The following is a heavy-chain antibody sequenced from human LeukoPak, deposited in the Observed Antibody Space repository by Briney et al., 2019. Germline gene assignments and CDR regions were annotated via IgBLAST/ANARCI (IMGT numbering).Heavy chain of an antibody. CDR2: IRFDGSNK. V-gene: IGHV3-30*02. CDR1: GFTFSSYG. D-gene: IGHD4-17*01. CDR3: AKDSGGTVRFDP. J-gene: IGHJ5*02. Sequence: GSLRLSCAASGFTFSSYGMHWVRQAPGKGLEWVAFIRFDGSNKYYADSVKGRFTISRDNSKNTLYLQMNSLRAEDTAVYYCAKDSGGTVRFDPWGQGTLVPVSS.